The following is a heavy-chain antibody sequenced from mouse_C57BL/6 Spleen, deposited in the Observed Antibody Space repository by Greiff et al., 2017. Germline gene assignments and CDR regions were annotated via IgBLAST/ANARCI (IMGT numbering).Heavy chain of an antibody. CDR1: GYTFTDYY. J-gene: IGHJ4*01. V-gene: IGHV1-26*01. Sequence: EVQLQQSGPELVKPGASVKISCKASGYTFTDYYMNWVKQSHGKSLEWIGDINPNNGGTSYNQKFKGKATLTVDKSSSTAYMELRSLTSEDSAVYYCTRITTKLYYAMDYWGQGTSVTVSS. CDR2: INPNNGGT. D-gene: IGHD1-1*01. CDR3: TRITTKLYYAMDY.